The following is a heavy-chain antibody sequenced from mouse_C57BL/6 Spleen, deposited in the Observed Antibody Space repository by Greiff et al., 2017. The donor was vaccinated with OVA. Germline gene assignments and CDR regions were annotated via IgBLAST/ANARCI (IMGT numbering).Heavy chain of an antibody. J-gene: IGHJ2*01. Sequence: EVQRVESGTVLARPGASVKMSCKTSGYTFTSYWMHWVKQRPGQGLEWIGAIYPGNSDTSYNQKFKGKAKLTAVTSASTAYMELSSLTNEDSAVYYCTGNYYGSSYRGYWGQGTTLTVSS. D-gene: IGHD1-1*01. CDR2: IYPGNSDT. CDR3: TGNYYGSSYRGY. V-gene: IGHV1-5*01. CDR1: GYTFTSYW.